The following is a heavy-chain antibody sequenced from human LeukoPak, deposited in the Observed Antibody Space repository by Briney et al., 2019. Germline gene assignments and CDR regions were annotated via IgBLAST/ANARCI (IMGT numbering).Heavy chain of an antibody. CDR2: IYYSGST. J-gene: IGHJ4*02. V-gene: IGHV4-31*03. D-gene: IGHD3-22*01. Sequence: SETLSLTCTVSGGSISSGGYYWSWIRQHPGKGLEWIGYIYYSGSTYYNPSLKSRVTISVDTSKNQFSLKLSSVTAADTAVYYCARVQDDSSGYYDYWGQGTLVTVSS. CDR3: ARVQDDSSGYYDY. CDR1: GGSISSGGYY.